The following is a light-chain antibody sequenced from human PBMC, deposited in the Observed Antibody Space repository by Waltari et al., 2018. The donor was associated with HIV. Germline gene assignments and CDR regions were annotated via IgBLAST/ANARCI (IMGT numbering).Light chain of an antibody. V-gene: IGKV1-39*01. Sequence: DIQMTQSLSSLSASVGDRVTIACRTGQNIGNYLNWYQRKPGKAPKPLIYLSSNLQDGVPSRFSGSGSGTDFTLTISSLEPEDFAIDYCQESTVDWTFGQGTKVEIK. J-gene: IGKJ1*01. CDR2: LSS. CDR3: QESTVDWT. CDR1: QNIGNY.